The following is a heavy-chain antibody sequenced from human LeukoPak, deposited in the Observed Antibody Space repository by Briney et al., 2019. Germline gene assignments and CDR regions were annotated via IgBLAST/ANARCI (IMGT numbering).Heavy chain of an antibody. CDR2: FHYSGSI. D-gene: IGHD3-22*01. V-gene: IGHV4-59*08. Sequence: NPSETLSLTCTVSSGSITTYYWSWIRQPPGKGLEWIGYFHYSGSINYNPSLKSRGTISLDTSKNQFSLKLTSVTAADTAVYYCARQRGDFYYDSSGYYHFDSWGQGTLVTVSS. CDR1: SGSITTYY. CDR3: ARQRGDFYYDSSGYYHFDS. J-gene: IGHJ4*02.